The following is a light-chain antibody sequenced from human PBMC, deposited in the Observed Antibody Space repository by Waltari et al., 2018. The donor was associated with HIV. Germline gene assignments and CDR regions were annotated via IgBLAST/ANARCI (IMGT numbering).Light chain of an antibody. CDR2: WVS. J-gene: IGKJ4*01. CDR3: QQYIRWSLT. CDR1: ESLSTN. V-gene: IGKV3-15*01. Sequence: IVMTQSPATLSVSPGERATLSCRASESLSTNVAWYQQKPGQPPRLLIYWVSTRASGISARFSGSGSRTEFTLTISSVQSEDFAVYYCQQYIRWSLTFGGGTKVEV.